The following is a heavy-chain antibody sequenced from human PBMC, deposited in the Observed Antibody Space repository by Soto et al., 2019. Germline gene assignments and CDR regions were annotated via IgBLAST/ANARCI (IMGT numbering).Heavy chain of an antibody. J-gene: IGHJ4*01. Sequence: EVQLVESGGGLVKPGGSLRLSCAASGFTFSSYSMNWVRQAPGKGLEWVSSISSSSSYIYYADSVKGRFTISRDNAKNSLYLQMKSLRVEDTAVYYCARDSCSSTSCFVDYWGHGTLVTVSS. D-gene: IGHD2-2*01. CDR3: ARDSCSSTSCFVDY. CDR1: GFTFSSYS. V-gene: IGHV3-21*01. CDR2: ISSSSSYI.